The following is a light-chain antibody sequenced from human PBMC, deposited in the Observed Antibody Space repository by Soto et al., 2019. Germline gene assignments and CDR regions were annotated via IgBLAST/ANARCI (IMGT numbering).Light chain of an antibody. Sequence: QSVLTQPASVSGSPGQSITISCTGTSSDVCGYNYVSWYQQHPCKAPKLRIYKVSNRPSGVSNRFSGSKSGNTASLTICGLQAEDEADYYGRSYTSSVYVFGTGTKVTVL. V-gene: IGLV2-14*01. J-gene: IGLJ1*01. CDR3: RSYTSSVYV. CDR1: SSDVCGYNY. CDR2: KVS.